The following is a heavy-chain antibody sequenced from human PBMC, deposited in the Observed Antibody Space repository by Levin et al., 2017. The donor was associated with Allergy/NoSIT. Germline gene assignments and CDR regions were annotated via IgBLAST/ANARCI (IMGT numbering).Heavy chain of an antibody. CDR1: GFTFSDYY. CDR2: ISSSGSTI. V-gene: IGHV3-11*01. J-gene: IGHJ3*02. CDR3: ARDEFSGGARLSWGIGAFDI. D-gene: IGHD2-15*01. Sequence: GESLKISCAASGFTFSDYYMSWIRQAPGKGLEWVSYISSSGSTIYYADSVKGRFTISRDNAKNSLYLQMNSLRAEDTAVYYCARDEFSGGARLSWGIGAFDIWGQGTMVTVSS.